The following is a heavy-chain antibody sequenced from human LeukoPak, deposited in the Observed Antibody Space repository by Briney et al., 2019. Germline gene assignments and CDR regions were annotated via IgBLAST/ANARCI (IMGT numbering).Heavy chain of an antibody. CDR2: IIPILGIA. Sequence: GSSVKVSCKASGGTFSSYGISWVRQAPGQGLEWVGRIIPILGIANYAQKFQGRVTITADKSTSTAYMELSSLRSEDTAVYYCARVRRWLQSYYFDYWGQGTLVTVSS. D-gene: IGHD5-12*01. V-gene: IGHV1-69*04. J-gene: IGHJ4*02. CDR1: GGTFSSYG. CDR3: ARVRRWLQSYYFDY.